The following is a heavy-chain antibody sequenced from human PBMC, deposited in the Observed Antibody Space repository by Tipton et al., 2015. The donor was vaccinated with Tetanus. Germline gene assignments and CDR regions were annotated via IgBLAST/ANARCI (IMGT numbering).Heavy chain of an antibody. CDR1: GASISSNTYY. CDR3: SRTAINWFDP. D-gene: IGHD2-21*02. CDR2: IYQTDST. J-gene: IGHJ5*02. V-gene: IGHV4-39*01. Sequence: TLSLTCTVSGASISSNTYYWGWIRQPPGQGLGWLGYIYQTDSTYYNPSVRSRLTLSLQRSKNQFSLKLRSVTAADTAFYYCSRTAINWFDPWGPGILVTVSS.